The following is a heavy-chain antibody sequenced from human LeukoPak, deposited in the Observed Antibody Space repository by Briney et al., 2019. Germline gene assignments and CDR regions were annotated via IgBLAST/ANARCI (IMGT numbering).Heavy chain of an antibody. D-gene: IGHD4/OR15-4a*01. Sequence: GGSLRLSCVASGFTLSTYSMNWVRQPPGKGLEWVSSISSLGTHINYADLVKGRFTVSRDNAKNSLYLQMDSLRAEDTAFYYCARDYDYANWFDPWGQGSLVTVSS. CDR2: ISSLGTHI. J-gene: IGHJ5*02. CDR3: ARDYDYANWFDP. V-gene: IGHV3-21*01. CDR1: GFTLSTYS.